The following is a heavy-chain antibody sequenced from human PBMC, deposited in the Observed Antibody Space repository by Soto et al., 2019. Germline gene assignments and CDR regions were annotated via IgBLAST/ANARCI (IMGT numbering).Heavy chain of an antibody. D-gene: IGHD2-2*01. Sequence: SETLSLTYTVSGGSISSYYWSWIRQSPGKGLEWIGYIHYSGSTKSNPSLKSRVTISVDTSRNQVSLKLSSVTAADSAVYFCARARYQLLHPYYSGMDVWGQGTPVTVSS. V-gene: IGHV4-59*01. CDR3: ARARYQLLHPYYSGMDV. J-gene: IGHJ6*02. CDR2: IHYSGST. CDR1: GGSISSYY.